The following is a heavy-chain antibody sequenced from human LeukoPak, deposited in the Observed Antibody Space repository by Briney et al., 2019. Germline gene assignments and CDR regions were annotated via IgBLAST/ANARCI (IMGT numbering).Heavy chain of an antibody. Sequence: GGSLRLSCAASGFTFSSYWMHWVRQAPGKGLVWVSRINTDGSSTSYADSVKGRFTISRDNAKNSLYLQMNSLRAEDTALYYCAKDWEVGDYYDSSWGAHFDYWGQGTLVTVSS. V-gene: IGHV3-74*01. CDR1: GFTFSSYW. CDR2: INTDGSST. J-gene: IGHJ4*02. CDR3: AKDWEVGDYYDSSWGAHFDY. D-gene: IGHD3-22*01.